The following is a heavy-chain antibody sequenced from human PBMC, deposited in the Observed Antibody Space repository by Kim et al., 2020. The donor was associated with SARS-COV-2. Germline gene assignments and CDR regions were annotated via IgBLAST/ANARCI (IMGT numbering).Heavy chain of an antibody. Sequence: GGSLRLSCAASGFTFSDYYMSWIRQAPGKGLEWVSYISSSSSYTKYADSVKGRFTISRDNAKNSLYLQMNSLRAEDTAVYYCARERLITIFGVVINDAFDIWGQGTRSPSLQ. J-gene: IGHJ3*02. CDR3: ARERLITIFGVVINDAFDI. D-gene: IGHD3-3*01. CDR1: GFTFSDYY. V-gene: IGHV3-11*05. CDR2: ISSSSSYT.